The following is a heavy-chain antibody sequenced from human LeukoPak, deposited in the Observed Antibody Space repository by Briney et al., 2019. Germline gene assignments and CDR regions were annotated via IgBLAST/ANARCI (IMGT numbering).Heavy chain of an antibody. J-gene: IGHJ6*03. D-gene: IGHD3-3*01. CDR2: IVVGSGNT. V-gene: IGHV1-58*01. Sequence: GTSVKVSCKASGFTFTSSAVQWVRQARGQRLEWIGWIVVGSGNTNYAQKFQERVTITRDMSTSTAYMELSSLRSEDTAVYYCAADEYYDWGYFYMDVWGKGTTVTVSS. CDR3: AADEYYDWGYFYMDV. CDR1: GFTFTSSA.